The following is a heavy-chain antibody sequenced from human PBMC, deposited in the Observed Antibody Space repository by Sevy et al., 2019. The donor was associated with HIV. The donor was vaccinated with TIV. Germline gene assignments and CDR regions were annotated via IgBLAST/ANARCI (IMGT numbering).Heavy chain of an antibody. CDR2: VYYVGNS. CDR3: ARVAGGENYDYGIDV. D-gene: IGHD2-21*01. CDR1: GGSITSSGHY. J-gene: IGHJ6*02. V-gene: IGHV4-39*01. Sequence: SETLSLTCTVSGGSITSSGHYWGWIRQSPGKGLEWIGAVYYVGNSYANPYLTSRVTISADTSKNLFSLSLTSLTAADTAIYYCARVAGGENYDYGIDVWGLGTSVTVSS.